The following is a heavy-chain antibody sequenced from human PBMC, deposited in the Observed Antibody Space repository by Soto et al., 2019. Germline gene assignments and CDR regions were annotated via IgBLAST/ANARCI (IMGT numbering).Heavy chain of an antibody. Sequence: SETLSLTCAVSGGSISSGGYSWSWIRQPPGKGLEWIGYIYHSGSTYYNPSLKSRVTISVDRSKNQFSLKLSSVTAPDTAVYYRARGRLRFVENRFDPWGQGTLVTVSS. D-gene: IGHD2-21*01. V-gene: IGHV4-30-2*01. CDR3: ARGRLRFVENRFDP. J-gene: IGHJ5*02. CDR2: IYHSGST. CDR1: GGSISSGGYS.